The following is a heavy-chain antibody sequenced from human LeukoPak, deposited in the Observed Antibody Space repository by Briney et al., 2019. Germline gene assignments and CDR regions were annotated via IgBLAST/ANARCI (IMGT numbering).Heavy chain of an antibody. Sequence: SETLSLTCTVSGGSISSGPYYWGWIRQPPGKGLEWIGNIYYGENTYYNPSLKSRVTISIGTSKNQFYLKLSSLTAADTAVYYCARGIGPNDRPNAFDIWGQGTMVTVSS. J-gene: IGHJ3*02. CDR3: ARGIGPNDRPNAFDI. D-gene: IGHD1-14*01. CDR1: GGSISSGPYY. CDR2: IYYGENT. V-gene: IGHV4-39*01.